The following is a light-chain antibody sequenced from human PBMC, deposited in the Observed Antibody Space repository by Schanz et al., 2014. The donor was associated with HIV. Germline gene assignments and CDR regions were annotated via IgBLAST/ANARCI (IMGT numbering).Light chain of an antibody. CDR3: LLSYRDARGV. CDR1: SGSVSASHY. CDR2: NTN. V-gene: IGLV8-61*01. J-gene: IGLJ2*01. Sequence: QTVVTQEPSFSVSPGGTVTLTCGLRSGSVSASHYPSWYRQTPGRAPLTLIYNTNSRSSGVPDRFSGSLLGGKAALTLSGAQPEDEADYYCLLSYRDARGVFGGGTKLTVL.